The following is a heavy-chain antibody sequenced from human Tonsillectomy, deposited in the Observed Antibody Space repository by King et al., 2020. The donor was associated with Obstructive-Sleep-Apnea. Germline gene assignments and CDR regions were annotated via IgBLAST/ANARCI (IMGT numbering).Heavy chain of an antibody. Sequence: LQLQESGPGLVKPSETLSLTCTVSGGSISSSSYYWGWIRQPPGKGLEWIGSIYYSGSTYYNPSLKSRVTISVDTSKNQFSLKLSSVTAADTAVYYCARLAVAGLYFDYWGQGTLVTVSS. D-gene: IGHD6-19*01. CDR1: GGSISSSSYY. V-gene: IGHV4-39*07. CDR3: ARLAVAGLYFDY. J-gene: IGHJ4*02. CDR2: IYYSGST.